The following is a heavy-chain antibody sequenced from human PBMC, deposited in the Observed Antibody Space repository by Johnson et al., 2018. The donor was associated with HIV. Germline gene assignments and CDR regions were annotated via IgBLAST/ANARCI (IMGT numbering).Heavy chain of an antibody. CDR1: GFTFSSYA. Sequence: MLLVESGGGVVQPGRSLRLSCAASGFTFSSYAMHWVRQAPGKGLEWVAVISYDGSNKYYADSVKGRFTISRDNSKNTLYLQMNSLRAEDTAVYYCASDWGSRHAVDIWGQGTMVTVSS. CDR3: ASDWGSRHAVDI. V-gene: IGHV3-30*04. D-gene: IGHD7-27*01. J-gene: IGHJ3*02. CDR2: ISYDGSNK.